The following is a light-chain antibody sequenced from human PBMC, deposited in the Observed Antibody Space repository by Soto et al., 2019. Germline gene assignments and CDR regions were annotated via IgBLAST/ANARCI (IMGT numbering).Light chain of an antibody. Sequence: DIQMTQSPSTLSASVGDRVTITCRASQSISSWLAWYQQKPGQAPKLLIYKASSLASGVPSRFSGRGSGTEFTLTISSLQPDDFATYYCQQYHDYWTFGQGTKVDI. CDR1: QSISSW. CDR2: KAS. J-gene: IGKJ1*01. CDR3: QQYHDYWT. V-gene: IGKV1-5*03.